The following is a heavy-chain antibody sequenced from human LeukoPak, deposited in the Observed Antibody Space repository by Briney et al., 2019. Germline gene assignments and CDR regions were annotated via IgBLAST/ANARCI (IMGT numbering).Heavy chain of an antibody. D-gene: IGHD3-16*01. Sequence: GGSLRLSCAASGFTLSSYWMHWVRQAPGKGLEWVSAISGSGGSTYYADSAKGRFTISRDNSKNTLYLQMNSLRAEDTAVYYCAKVGMITFDYWGQGTLVTVSS. CDR1: GFTLSSYW. J-gene: IGHJ4*02. V-gene: IGHV3-23*01. CDR2: ISGSGGST. CDR3: AKVGMITFDY.